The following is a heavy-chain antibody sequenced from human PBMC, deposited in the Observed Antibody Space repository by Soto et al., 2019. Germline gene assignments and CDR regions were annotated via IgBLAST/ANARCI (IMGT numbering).Heavy chain of an antibody. CDR2: ITDTGVST. V-gene: IGHV3-23*01. CDR1: GFDFSDHG. Sequence: HPGGSLRLSCGASGFDFSDHGMHWVRQAPGKGLEWVSSITDTGVSTYYADSVKGRFTISRDNSKNTLYLQMNSLRTDDSAVYYCAKDTPVVMFLFDSWGRGTLVTVSS. D-gene: IGHD2-15*01. CDR3: AKDTPVVMFLFDS. J-gene: IGHJ4*02.